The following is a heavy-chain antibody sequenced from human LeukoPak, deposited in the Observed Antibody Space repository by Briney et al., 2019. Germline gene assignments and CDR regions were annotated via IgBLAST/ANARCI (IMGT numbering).Heavy chain of an antibody. CDR3: ARYLWSYTVVWFDP. Sequence: SETLSLTCTVSGGSISSSSYYWGWIRQPPGKGLEWIVSIYYSGSTYYNPSLKSRVTISVDTSKNQFSLKLSSVTAADTAVYYCARYLWSYTVVWFDPWGQGTLVTVSS. J-gene: IGHJ5*02. CDR2: IYYSGST. D-gene: IGHD1-26*01. V-gene: IGHV4-39*01. CDR1: GGSISSSSYY.